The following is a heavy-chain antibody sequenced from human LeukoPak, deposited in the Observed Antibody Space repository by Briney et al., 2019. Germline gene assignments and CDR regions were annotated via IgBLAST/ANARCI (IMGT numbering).Heavy chain of an antibody. CDR1: GFTFSSYA. CDR2: ISGSGATT. V-gene: IGHV3-23*01. Sequence: PGGSLRLSCAASGFTFSSYAMSWVRQAPGKGLDWVSAISGSGATTYYADSVKGRFTISRDNSKNTLYLQMNSLRAEDTAVYYCAKRLVATGGYYFDYWGQGTLVTVSS. CDR3: AKRLVATGGYYFDY. J-gene: IGHJ4*02. D-gene: IGHD1-26*01.